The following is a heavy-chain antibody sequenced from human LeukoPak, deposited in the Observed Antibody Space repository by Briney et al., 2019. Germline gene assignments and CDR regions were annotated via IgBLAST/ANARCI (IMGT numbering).Heavy chain of an antibody. CDR3: ARALGYFDWLSPYFDY. CDR2: IYSGGST. Sequence: GGSLRLSCAASGFTFSGHWMSWVRQAPGKGLEWVSVIYSGGSTYYADSVKGRFTISRDNSKNTLYLQMNSLRAEDTAVYYCARALGYFDWLSPYFDYWGQGTLVTVSS. V-gene: IGHV3-53*01. CDR1: GFTFSGHW. J-gene: IGHJ4*02. D-gene: IGHD3-9*01.